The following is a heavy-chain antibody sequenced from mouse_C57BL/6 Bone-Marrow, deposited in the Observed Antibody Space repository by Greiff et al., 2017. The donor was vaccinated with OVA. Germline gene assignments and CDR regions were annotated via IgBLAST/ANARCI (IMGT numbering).Heavy chain of an antibody. J-gene: IGHJ2*01. CDR3: ARGGGWLLEGDY. CDR1: GYTFTDYY. CDR2: INPNNGGT. Sequence: EVQLQQSGPELVKPGASVKISCKASGYTFTDYYMNWVKQSHGKSLEWIGDINPNNGGTSYNQKFKGKATLTVDKSSSTAYMELRSLTSEDSAVYYCARGGGWLLEGDYWGQGTTLTVSS. D-gene: IGHD2-3*01. V-gene: IGHV1-26*01.